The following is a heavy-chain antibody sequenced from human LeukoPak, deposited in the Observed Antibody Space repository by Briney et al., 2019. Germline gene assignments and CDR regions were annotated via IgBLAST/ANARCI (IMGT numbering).Heavy chain of an antibody. CDR3: ARHLPSSSGFKWYFQH. V-gene: IGHV4-39*01. D-gene: IGHD3-22*01. J-gene: IGHJ1*01. Sequence: SETLSLTCTVSGGSISSSSYYWGWIRQPPGKGLEWIGSIYYSGSTYYNPSLKSRVTISVDTSKNQFSLKLSSVTAADTAVYYCARHLPSSSGFKWYFQHWGQGTPVTVSS. CDR2: IYYSGST. CDR1: GGSISSSSYY.